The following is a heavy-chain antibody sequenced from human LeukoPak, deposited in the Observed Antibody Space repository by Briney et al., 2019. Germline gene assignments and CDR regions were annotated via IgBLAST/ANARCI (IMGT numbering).Heavy chain of an antibody. D-gene: IGHD3-16*02. CDR2: ISGSGGST. Sequence: GGSLRLSCAASGFTFSSYAMSWVRQAPGKGLEWVSAISGSGGSTYYADSVKGRFTISRDNSKNTLYLQMNSLRAEDTAVYYCAKASSGGGVIVKPGTALGPPLCWGQGTLVTVSS. CDR1: GFTFSSYA. V-gene: IGHV3-23*01. CDR3: AKASSGGGVIVKPGTALGPPLC. J-gene: IGHJ4*02.